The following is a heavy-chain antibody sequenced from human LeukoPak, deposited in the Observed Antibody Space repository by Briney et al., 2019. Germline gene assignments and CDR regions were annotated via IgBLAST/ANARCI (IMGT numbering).Heavy chain of an antibody. V-gene: IGHV3-30-3*01. CDR1: GFTFSSYA. Sequence: GGSLRLSCAASGFTFSSYAMHWVRQAPGKGLEWVAVISYDGSSEYSADSVKGRFTISRDNSKNTLYLQMNSLRAEDTAVYYCATDFLTTVTPVDYWGQGTLVTVSS. CDR2: ISYDGSSE. CDR3: ATDFLTTVTPVDY. J-gene: IGHJ4*02. D-gene: IGHD4-17*01.